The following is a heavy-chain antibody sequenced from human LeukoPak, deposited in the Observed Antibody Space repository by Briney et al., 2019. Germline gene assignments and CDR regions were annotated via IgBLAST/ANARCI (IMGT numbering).Heavy chain of an antibody. V-gene: IGHV4-59*11. CDR1: GGSISSHY. J-gene: IGHJ6*03. CDR2: IYYSGST. Sequence: KPSETLSLTCTVSGGSISSHYWSWIRQPPGKGLEWIGYIYYSGSTNYNPSLKSRVTISVDTSKNQFSLKLMSVTAADTAVYYCGRAVRIKTTGGGYYYQYMHVWRKGPTVTVSS. D-gene: IGHD4-17*01. CDR3: GRAVRIKTTGGGYYYQYMHV.